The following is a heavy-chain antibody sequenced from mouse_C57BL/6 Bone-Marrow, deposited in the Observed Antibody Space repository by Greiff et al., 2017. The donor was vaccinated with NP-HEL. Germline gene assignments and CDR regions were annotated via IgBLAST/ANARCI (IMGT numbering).Heavy chain of an antibody. CDR1: GFNIKDDY. CDR3: TTPQLRLRSYYFDY. V-gene: IGHV14-4*01. D-gene: IGHD3-2*02. CDR2: IDPENGDT. J-gene: IGHJ2*01. Sequence: EVQLQQSGAELVRPGASVKLSCTASGFNIKDDYMHWVKQRPEQGLEWIGWIDPENGDTEYASKFQGKATITADTSSNTAYLQLSSLTSEDTAVYYCTTPQLRLRSYYFDYWGQGTTLTVSS.